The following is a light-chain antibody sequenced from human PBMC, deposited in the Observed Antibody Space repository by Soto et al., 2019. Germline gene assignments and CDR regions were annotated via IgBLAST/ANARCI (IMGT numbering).Light chain of an antibody. CDR3: QQYISTRT. J-gene: IGKJ1*01. V-gene: IGKV1-5*03. Sequence: DVQMTQSPATLSASIGDRVTITCRAGQNIKGWLAWYQQKPGKAPNLLIYGASTLESGVPSRFSGSGYGTEFTLIISSLKPDDSGTYYCQQYISTRTFGQGTKVDIK. CDR2: GAS. CDR1: QNIKGW.